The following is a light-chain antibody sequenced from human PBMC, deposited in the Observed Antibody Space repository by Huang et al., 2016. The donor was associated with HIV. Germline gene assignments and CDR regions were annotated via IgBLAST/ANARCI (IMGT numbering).Light chain of an antibody. CDR1: QTINTY. V-gene: IGKV1-39*01. J-gene: IGKJ1*01. CDR2: AAS. CDR3: PRT. Sequence: DIQMTQSTSSLSASVGSRVTITCRASQTINTYLKWYQQKPGKAPKRLIDAASSLHSGVPSRFSGSGSGTDFTLTISGLQREDFATYSTPRTFGQGTRVEIK.